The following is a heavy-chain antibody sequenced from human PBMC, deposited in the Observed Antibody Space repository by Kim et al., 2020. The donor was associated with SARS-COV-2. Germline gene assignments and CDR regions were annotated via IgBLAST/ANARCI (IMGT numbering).Heavy chain of an antibody. Sequence: ASVKVSCKASGYTFTSYDINWVRQATGQGLEWMGWMNPNRGNTGYAQKFQGRVTMTRNTSISTAYMELSSLRSEDTAVYYCARGLIGTTIFGVVINDGMDVWGQGTTVTVSS. CDR2: MNPNRGNT. J-gene: IGHJ6*02. D-gene: IGHD3-3*01. CDR1: GYTFTSYD. CDR3: ARGLIGTTIFGVVINDGMDV. V-gene: IGHV1-8*01.